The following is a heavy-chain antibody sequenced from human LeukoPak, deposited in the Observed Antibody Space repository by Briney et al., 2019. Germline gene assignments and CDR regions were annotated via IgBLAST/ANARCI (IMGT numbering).Heavy chain of an antibody. CDR1: GGSFSGYY. D-gene: IGHD2-15*01. Sequence: SETLSLTCAVYGGSFSGYYWSWTRQFPGKGLEWLGKINHSGSTNYNPSLKTRVTISIDTSKNQFSLRLSSVTAADTAVYYFARGDIEDAFDIWGQGTMVTVSS. CDR3: ARGDIEDAFDI. J-gene: IGHJ3*02. V-gene: IGHV4-34*01. CDR2: INHSGST.